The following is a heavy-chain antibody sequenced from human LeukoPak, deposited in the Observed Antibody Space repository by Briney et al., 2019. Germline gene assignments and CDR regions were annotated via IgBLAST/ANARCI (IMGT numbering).Heavy chain of an antibody. CDR1: SGSISTSNYY. J-gene: IGHJ4*02. V-gene: IGHV4-39*07. CDR3: AQAALRATPLPFDY. Sequence: SETLSLTCTVSSGSISTSNYYWGWVRQPPGKALEWIGNIFYSGSTYYSPSLKSRVTISLDTSRNQFSLKLNSVTAADKAVYYCAQAALRATPLPFDYWGQGTLVTVSS. D-gene: IGHD4-17*01. CDR2: IFYSGST.